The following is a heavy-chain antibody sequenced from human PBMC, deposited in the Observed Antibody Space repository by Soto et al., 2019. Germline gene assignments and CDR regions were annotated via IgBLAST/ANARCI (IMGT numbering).Heavy chain of an antibody. CDR3: AKARGLRYFDWLFADP. J-gene: IGHJ5*02. CDR1: GFTFSSYA. Sequence: EVQLLESGGGLVQPGGSLRLSCAASGFTFSSYAMSWVRQAPGKGLEWVSAISGRGGSTYYADSVKGRFTISRDNSKNTLYLQMNSLRAEDTAVYYCAKARGLRYFDWLFADPWGQGTLVTVSS. CDR2: ISGRGGST. V-gene: IGHV3-23*01. D-gene: IGHD3-9*01.